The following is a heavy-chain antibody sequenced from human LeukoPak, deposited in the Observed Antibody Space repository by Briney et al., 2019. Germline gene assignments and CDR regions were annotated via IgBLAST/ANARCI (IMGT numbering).Heavy chain of an antibody. CDR3: AEGNIAAAGQVDY. J-gene: IGHJ4*02. CDR1: GGSISYYY. D-gene: IGHD6-13*01. V-gene: IGHV4-59*01. Sequence: SETLSLTCTVSGGSISYYYWSWIRQSPGKGLEWIGYIYYSGTTNYNPSLKSRVTISVDTSKNQFSLKLSSVTAADTAVYYCAEGNIAAAGQVDYWGQGTLVTVSS. CDR2: IYYSGTT.